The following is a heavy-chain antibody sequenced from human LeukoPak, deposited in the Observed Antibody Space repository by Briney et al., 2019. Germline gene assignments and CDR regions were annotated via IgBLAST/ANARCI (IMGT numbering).Heavy chain of an antibody. J-gene: IGHJ4*02. CDR1: GGSINNYY. V-gene: IGHV4-59*01. CDR3: ARIKSGSFFDFDY. D-gene: IGHD1-26*01. CDR2: VYYTGST. Sequence: SETLSLTCTVSGGSINNYYWSWIRQPPGKGLEWIGYVYYTGSTSYNPSLKSRVTISVDTSKNQFSLKLSSVTTADTAVYYCARIKSGSFFDFDYWGQGTLVTVSS.